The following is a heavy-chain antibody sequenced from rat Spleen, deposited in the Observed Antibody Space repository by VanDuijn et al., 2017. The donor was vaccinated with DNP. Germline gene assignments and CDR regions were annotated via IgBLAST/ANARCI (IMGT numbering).Heavy chain of an antibody. CDR2: ISSSGAYT. Sequence: EVKLVESGGGLVQPGRSLKLSCAASGFTFNHYWMTWIRQVPGKGLDWVASISSSGAYTYYPDSVKGRFTISRDKTKNTLNLQMNSLRSEDTATYYCATEDYGYPFAYWGQGVMVTVSS. CDR1: GFTFNHYW. CDR3: ATEDYGYPFAY. D-gene: IGHD1-6*01. V-gene: IGHV5-31*01. J-gene: IGHJ2*01.